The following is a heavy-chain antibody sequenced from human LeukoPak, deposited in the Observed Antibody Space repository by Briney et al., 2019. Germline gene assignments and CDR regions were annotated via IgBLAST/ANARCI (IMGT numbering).Heavy chain of an antibody. Sequence: GGSLRLFCAASGFTFSNAWMSWVRQAPGKGLEWVGRIKSKTDGGTTDYAAPVKGRFTISRDDSKNTLYLQMNSLKTEDTAVYYCTTDSGSVMATIWGQGTLVTVSS. D-gene: IGHD5-24*01. CDR1: GFTFSNAW. V-gene: IGHV3-15*01. CDR2: IKSKTDGGTT. CDR3: TTDSGSVMATI. J-gene: IGHJ4*02.